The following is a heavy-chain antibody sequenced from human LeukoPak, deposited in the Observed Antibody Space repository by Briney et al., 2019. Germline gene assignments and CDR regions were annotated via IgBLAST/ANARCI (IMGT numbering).Heavy chain of an antibody. CDR2: IYYSGST. V-gene: IGHV4-31*03. Sequence: SQTLSLTCTVSGGSISSGGYYWSWIRQHPGKGLEWIGYIYYSGSTYYNPSLKSRVTISVDTSKNQFSLKLSSVTAADTAVYYCARWYDLVNYFDYWGQGTLVTVSS. CDR3: ARWYDLVNYFDY. CDR1: GGSISSGGYY. J-gene: IGHJ4*02. D-gene: IGHD3-9*01.